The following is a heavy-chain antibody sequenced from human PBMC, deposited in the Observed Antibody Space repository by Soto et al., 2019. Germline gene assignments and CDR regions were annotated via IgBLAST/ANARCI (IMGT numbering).Heavy chain of an antibody. CDR3: ARVSQGXYDFWSGYYNGAYGMDV. D-gene: IGHD3-3*01. J-gene: IGHJ6*02. V-gene: IGHV3-74*01. Sequence: GGSLRLSCAASGFTFSSYWMHWVRQAPGKGLVWVSRINSDGSSTSYADSVKGRFTISRDNAKNTLYLQMNSLRAEDTAVYYCARVSQGXYDFWSGYYNGAYGMDVWGQGTTVTVSS. CDR1: GFTFSSYW. CDR2: INSDGSST.